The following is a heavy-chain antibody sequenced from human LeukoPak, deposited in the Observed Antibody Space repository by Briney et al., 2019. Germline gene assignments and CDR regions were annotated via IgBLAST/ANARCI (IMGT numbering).Heavy chain of an antibody. Sequence: GGSLRLSCAASGFTFSSYAMSWVRQAPGKGLEWVSAISGSGGSTYYADSVKGRFTISRDNSKNTLYLQMNSLRAEDTAVYYCATLMVRGVIAPPSYYYGMDVWGQGTTVTVSS. J-gene: IGHJ6*02. CDR1: GFTFSSYA. V-gene: IGHV3-23*01. D-gene: IGHD3-10*01. CDR3: ATLMVRGVIAPPSYYYGMDV. CDR2: ISGSGGST.